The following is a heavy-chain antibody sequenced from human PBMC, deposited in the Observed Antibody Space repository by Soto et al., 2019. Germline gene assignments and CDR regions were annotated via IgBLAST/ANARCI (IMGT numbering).Heavy chain of an antibody. CDR2: ISAYNGDI. V-gene: IGHV1-18*04. J-gene: IGHJ5*01. CDR3: ARSCGFIPAAGTGWFDS. D-gene: IGHD6-13*01. CDR1: GYTFTTYG. Sequence: QVQLVQSGAEVKKPGASVQVSCKASGYTFTTYGISWVRQAPGQGLEWMGWISAYNGDIKYAQKYQGRVTMTTDTSTSTAYMDLRSLRSDDTAVYYCARSCGFIPAAGTGWFDSWGQGTPVTVSS.